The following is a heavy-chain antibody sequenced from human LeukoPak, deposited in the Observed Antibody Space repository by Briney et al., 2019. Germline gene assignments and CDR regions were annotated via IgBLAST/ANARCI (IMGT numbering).Heavy chain of an antibody. V-gene: IGHV1-69*05. CDR3: ATKGTEYSSSSTPLFSMDV. J-gene: IGHJ6*03. D-gene: IGHD6-6*01. CDR2: IIPIFGTA. CDR1: GGTFSSYA. Sequence: GASVKVSCKASGGTFSSYAISWVRQAPGQGLEWMGGIIPIFGTANYAQKFQGRVTITTDESTSTAYMELSSLRSEDTAVYYCATKGTEYSSSSTPLFSMDVWGKGTMVTVSS.